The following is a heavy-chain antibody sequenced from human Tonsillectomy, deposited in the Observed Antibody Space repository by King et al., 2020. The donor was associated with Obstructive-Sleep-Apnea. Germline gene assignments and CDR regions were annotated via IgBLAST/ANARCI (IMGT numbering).Heavy chain of an antibody. CDR3: ARRPNDLLTVYYLIDY. J-gene: IGHJ4*02. CDR2: ISSSSSYI. V-gene: IGHV3-21*01. Sequence: VQLVESGGGLVKPGGSLRLSCAASEFTFSSYTMNWVRPAPGKGLGWVSSISSSSSYIYYADSLTGRFTISRDNAKNSLYLQMNSLRAEDTAVYYCARRPNDLLTVYYLIDYWGQGSLVTVSS. CDR1: EFTFSSYT. D-gene: IGHD3-9*01.